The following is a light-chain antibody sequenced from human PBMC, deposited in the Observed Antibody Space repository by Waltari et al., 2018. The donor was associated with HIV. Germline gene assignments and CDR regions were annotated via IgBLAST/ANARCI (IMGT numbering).Light chain of an antibody. CDR1: SLRSYY. CDR2: GKN. J-gene: IGLJ2*01. Sequence: SSELTQDPAVSVALGQTVRITCQGDSLRSYYASWYQQKPGQAPVLVIYGKNNRPSGIPVRFSCSSSGNTASFTITGAHAEDEADYYCNSRDSSGNLVVFGGGTKLTVL. CDR3: NSRDSSGNLVV. V-gene: IGLV3-19*01.